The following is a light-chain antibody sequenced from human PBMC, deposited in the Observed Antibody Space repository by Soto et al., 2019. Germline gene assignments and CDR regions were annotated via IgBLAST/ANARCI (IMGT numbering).Light chain of an antibody. J-gene: IGKJ5*01. V-gene: IGKV1-33*01. CDR3: QQFDNAPTT. Sequence: DIQMTQSPPSLSASVGDRVTITCQASQDISIYVNWYQQKPGKAPKLVIYDAINLETGVPSRFSGSGSGTDFTFTINSLQPEDTATYYCQQFDNAPTTFGQGTRLEIK. CDR2: DAI. CDR1: QDISIY.